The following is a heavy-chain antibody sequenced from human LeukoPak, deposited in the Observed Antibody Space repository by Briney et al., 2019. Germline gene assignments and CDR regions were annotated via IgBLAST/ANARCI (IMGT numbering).Heavy chain of an antibody. CDR2: IDPNSGGT. CDR3: ARDPSWHYYTYL. D-gene: IGHD3-10*01. Sequence: GASVKVSCKVSGYTFTAFYIHWVRQAPGQGLEWMGWIDPNSGGTKSAQKLQGRFTMTRDTSISTVYMELHTLTSDDTAVYFCARDPSWHYYTYLWGQGTLVIVSS. CDR1: GYTFTAFY. J-gene: IGHJ5*02. V-gene: IGHV1-2*02.